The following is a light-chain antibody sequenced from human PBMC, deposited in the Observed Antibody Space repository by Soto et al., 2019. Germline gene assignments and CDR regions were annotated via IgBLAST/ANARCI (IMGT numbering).Light chain of an antibody. CDR1: SVDVGRYNY. CDR2: EVS. CDR3: SSYTGTSSTLYV. Sequence: QCVLTQPASMSGSPGQSITISCTGSSVDVGRYNYVSWYQQHPGKAPKLVISEVSNRPSGVSDRFSGSKSGNTASLTISGLQSEDEADYYCSSYTGTSSTLYVFGTGTKVTGL. V-gene: IGLV2-14*01. J-gene: IGLJ1*01.